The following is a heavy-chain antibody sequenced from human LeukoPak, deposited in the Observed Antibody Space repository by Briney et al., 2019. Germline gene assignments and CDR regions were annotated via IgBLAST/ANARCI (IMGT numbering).Heavy chain of an antibody. CDR3: ARSSWDQRGNWFDP. CDR1: GFTFSSYA. D-gene: IGHD6-13*01. J-gene: IGHJ5*02. CDR2: ISYDGSNK. V-gene: IGHV3-30-3*01. Sequence: GGSLRLSCAASGFTFSSYAMHWVRQAPGQGLEWVAVISYDGSNKYYADSVKGRFTISRDNSKNTLYLQMNSLRAEDTAVYYCARSSWDQRGNWFDPWGQGTLVTVSS.